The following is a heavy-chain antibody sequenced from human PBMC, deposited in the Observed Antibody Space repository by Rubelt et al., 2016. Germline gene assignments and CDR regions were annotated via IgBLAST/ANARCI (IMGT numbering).Heavy chain of an antibody. Sequence: QVQLVQSGAEVKKPGSSVKVSCKASGGTFRSYAISWVRQAPGQGLEWMGGIIPIFGTATYAQKFQGRVTIIADESTITSYMGLSSLRSEDTAVYYCARRQQLGPFDYWGQGTLVTVSS. CDR3: ARRQQLGPFDY. D-gene: IGHD6-13*01. J-gene: IGHJ4*02. CDR2: IIPIFGTA. V-gene: IGHV1-69*01. CDR1: GGTFRSYA.